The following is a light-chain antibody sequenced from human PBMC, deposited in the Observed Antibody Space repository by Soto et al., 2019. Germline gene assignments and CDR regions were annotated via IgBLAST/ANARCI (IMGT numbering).Light chain of an antibody. CDR2: RDN. CDR3: ATWDDSLGGPV. Sequence: QSVLTQTPSVSGTPGQRVNISCSGSSSNIGRNYVYWYHQFPGMAPKLLIYRDNERPSGVSDRFSGSKSGTSASLAISGLRFGDEADYHCATWDDSLGGPVFGGGTKLTVL. J-gene: IGLJ2*01. CDR1: SSNIGRNY. V-gene: IGLV1-47*01.